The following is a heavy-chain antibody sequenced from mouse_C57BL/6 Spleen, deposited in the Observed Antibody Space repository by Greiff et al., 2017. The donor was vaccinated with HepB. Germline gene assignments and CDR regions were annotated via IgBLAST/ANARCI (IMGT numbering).Heavy chain of an antibody. CDR3: ARGGDGYSYAMDH. V-gene: IGHV3-6*01. D-gene: IGHD2-3*01. CDR2: ISYDGSN. J-gene: IGHJ4*01. Sequence: EVQLQESGPGLVKPSQSLSLTCSVTGYSITSGYYWNWIRQFPGNKLEWMGYISYDGSNNYNPSLKNRISITRDTSKNQFFLKLNSVTTEDTATYYCARGGDGYSYAMDHWGQGTSVTVSS. CDR1: GYSITSGYY.